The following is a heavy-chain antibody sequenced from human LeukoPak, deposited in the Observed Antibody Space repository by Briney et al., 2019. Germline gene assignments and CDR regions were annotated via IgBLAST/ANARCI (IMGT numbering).Heavy chain of an antibody. CDR3: ARPIAGSSVWRSFDY. CDR2: IYHSGST. V-gene: IGHV4-4*02. J-gene: IGHJ4*02. D-gene: IGHD6-19*01. Sequence: PSGTLSLTCAVSGASISSSIWWTWDRQPPGKGLEWIGEIYHSGSTNYNPSLKSRVTISGDNSKNQFSLQLSSVTAADTAVYYCARPIAGSSVWRSFDYWGQGTLVTVSS. CDR1: GASISSSIW.